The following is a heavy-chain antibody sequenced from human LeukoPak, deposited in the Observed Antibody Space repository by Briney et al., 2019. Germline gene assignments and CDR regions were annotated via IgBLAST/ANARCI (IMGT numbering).Heavy chain of an antibody. V-gene: IGHV3-48*03. Sequence: GGSLRLSCAASGFTFSSYEMNWVRQAPGKGLEWVSYISSSGSTIQYADSVKGRFTISRDNAKNSLYLQMNSLGAEDTAVYYCARSPTGNGWYYFDYWGQGTLVTVSS. CDR2: ISSSGSTI. CDR3: ARSPTGNGWYYFDY. J-gene: IGHJ4*02. D-gene: IGHD6-19*01. CDR1: GFTFSSYE.